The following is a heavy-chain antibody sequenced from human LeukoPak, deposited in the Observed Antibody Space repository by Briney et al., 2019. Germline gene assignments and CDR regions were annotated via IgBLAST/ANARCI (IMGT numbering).Heavy chain of an antibody. D-gene: IGHD4/OR15-4a*01. V-gene: IGHV4-34*12. CDR1: GGSFSSYP. CDR3: ARGAPGY. Sequence: PSETLSLTCAVYGGSFSSYPWTCIRQPPGKGLEWIGQIIHSGSTKYNPSLNGRVTMSVDTSKNQFSLKLTSVTAADTAVYYCARGAPGYWGQGTLVTVSS. J-gene: IGHJ4*02. CDR2: IIHSGST.